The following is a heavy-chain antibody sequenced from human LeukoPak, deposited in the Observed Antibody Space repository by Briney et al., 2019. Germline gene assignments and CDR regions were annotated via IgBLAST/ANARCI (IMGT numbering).Heavy chain of an antibody. CDR1: GGSISSGDYY. V-gene: IGHV4-61*02. J-gene: IGHJ6*03. Sequence: SETLSLTCTVSGGSISSGDYYWSWIRQPPGKGLEWIGRIYTSGSTNYNPSLKSRVTMSVDTSKNQFSLKLSSVTAADTAVYYCARDQYCSSTSCYTGGFTSYYYYYMDVWGKGTTVTVSS. D-gene: IGHD2-2*02. CDR2: IYTSGST. CDR3: ARDQYCSSTSCYTGGFTSYYYYYMDV.